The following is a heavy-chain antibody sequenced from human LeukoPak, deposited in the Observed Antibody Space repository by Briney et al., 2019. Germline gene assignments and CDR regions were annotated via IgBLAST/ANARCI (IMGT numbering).Heavy chain of an antibody. CDR3: ARRRMYYYDSSFDY. V-gene: IGHV1-18*01. CDR2: ISAYNGNT. J-gene: IGHJ4*02. Sequence: ASVKVSCKASGYTFTSYGISWVRQAPGQGLEWMGWISAYNGNTNYAQKLQGRVTMTTDTSTSTAYMELRSLRSGDTAVYYCARRRMYYYDSSFDYWGQGTLVTVSS. D-gene: IGHD3-22*01. CDR1: GYTFTSYG.